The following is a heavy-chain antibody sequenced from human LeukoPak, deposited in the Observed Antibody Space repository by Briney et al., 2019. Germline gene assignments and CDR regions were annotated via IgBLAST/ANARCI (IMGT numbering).Heavy chain of an antibody. D-gene: IGHD1-26*01. Sequence: ASVKVSCKASGYTFTGYYMHWVRQAPGQGLEWMGWINPNSGGTNYAQKFQGRVTMTRDTSISTAYMELSRLRSDDTAVYYCARDIRGSYYWEYYFDYWGQGTLVTVPS. CDR1: GYTFTGYY. J-gene: IGHJ4*02. CDR2: INPNSGGT. V-gene: IGHV1-2*02. CDR3: ARDIRGSYYWEYYFDY.